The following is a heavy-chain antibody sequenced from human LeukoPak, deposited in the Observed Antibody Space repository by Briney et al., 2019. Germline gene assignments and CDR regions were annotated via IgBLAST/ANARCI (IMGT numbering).Heavy chain of an antibody. CDR1: GFTFSSYW. CDR3: ARDLMGNSGSYLRHPNGPPFDY. CDR2: INSDGSST. D-gene: IGHD1-26*01. Sequence: GGSLRLSCAASGFTFSSYWMHWVRQAPGKGLVWVSRINSDGSSTSYADSVKGRFTISRDNAKNTLYLQMNSLRAEDTAVYYCARDLMGNSGSYLRHPNGPPFDYWGQGTLVTVSS. J-gene: IGHJ4*02. V-gene: IGHV3-74*01.